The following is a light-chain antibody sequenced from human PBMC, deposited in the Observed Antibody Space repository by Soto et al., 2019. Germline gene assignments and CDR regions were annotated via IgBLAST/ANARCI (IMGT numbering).Light chain of an antibody. V-gene: IGKV3-15*01. CDR3: QQYNKWPLT. CDR1: QSVSRN. J-gene: IGKJ4*01. CDR2: HAS. Sequence: EIVMSQSPATVSVSPGERDTLSCRASQSVSRNLAWYQQKPGQAPRLLIYHASTRATGIPARFSGSGSGTEFTLTISSLQSEDFAVYYCQQYNKWPLTFGGGTKVEIK.